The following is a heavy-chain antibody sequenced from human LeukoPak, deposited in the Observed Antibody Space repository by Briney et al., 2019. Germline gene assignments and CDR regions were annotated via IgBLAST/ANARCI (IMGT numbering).Heavy chain of an antibody. D-gene: IGHD1-1*01. V-gene: IGHV1-69*13. J-gene: IGHJ6*03. Sequence: SVKVSCKVSGGTFSSYAITWVRQAPGQGLEWMGGIIPIIDTASFAHTFQGRVTLTADESTSTAYMELSRLRSEDTAVYYCARTRTRGDYYYYYMDVWGKGTTVTVSS. CDR3: ARTRTRGDYYYYYMDV. CDR1: GGTFSSYA. CDR2: IIPIIDTA.